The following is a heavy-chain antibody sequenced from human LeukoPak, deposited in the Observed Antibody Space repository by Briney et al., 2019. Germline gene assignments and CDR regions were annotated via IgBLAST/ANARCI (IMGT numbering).Heavy chain of an antibody. J-gene: IGHJ5*02. CDR1: GFTFSSYG. CDR2: IWYDGTTT. D-gene: IGHD2-15*01. Sequence: PGGSLRLSCAASGFTFSSYGMHWVRQAPGKGQEWGAVIWYDGTTTYYADCVKGRFTTSRDNSTNTLYLQMHSLRAEDTAVYYCARGLYCSGGSCYLSAWGQGTLVTVSS. V-gene: IGHV3-33*08. CDR3: ARGLYCSGGSCYLSA.